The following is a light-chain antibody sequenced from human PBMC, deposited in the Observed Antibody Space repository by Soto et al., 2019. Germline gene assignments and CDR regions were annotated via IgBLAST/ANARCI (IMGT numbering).Light chain of an antibody. J-gene: IGKJ4*01. CDR2: GTS. Sequence: DVQMTQSPSSLSASVGDTVTITCRASQDISVYLAWFQQKPGKAPKSLIYGTSTLQGGVPSKFRGSRSETYFTLTISSVQPEDVAPYYCQKYNHHPLTFGEGTKVEMK. V-gene: IGKV1-16*02. CDR1: QDISVY. CDR3: QKYNHHPLT.